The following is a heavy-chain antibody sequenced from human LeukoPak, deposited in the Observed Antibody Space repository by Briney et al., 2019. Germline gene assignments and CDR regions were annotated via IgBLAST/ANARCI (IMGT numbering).Heavy chain of an antibody. D-gene: IGHD5-18*01. CDR2: IHPGASAP. CDR3: ARLGQRWPNSYFDY. J-gene: IGHJ4*02. Sequence: GESLKISCKASGYIFTNYWIGWVRQMPGKGLEWMGMIHPGASAPTYSPSFQGQVAISLDKSIGTAYLQWNSLKASDTAVYYCARLGQRWPNSYFDYWAQGTLVTVSA. CDR1: GYIFTNYW. V-gene: IGHV5-51*01.